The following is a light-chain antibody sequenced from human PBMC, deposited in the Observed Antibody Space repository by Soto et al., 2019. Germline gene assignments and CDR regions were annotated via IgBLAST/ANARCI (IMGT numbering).Light chain of an antibody. CDR3: QQHYITPIT. CDR1: QSVLYSAKNKNF. J-gene: IGKJ5*01. Sequence: DIVMTQSPDSLAVSLGERATIHCKSSQSVLYSAKNKNFLTWYQQKPGQPPKLLIYWASTRESGVPDRFTGSGSGTDFTLTINSLQAXDVAVYYCQQHYITPITFGQGTRLEIK. V-gene: IGKV4-1*01. CDR2: WAS.